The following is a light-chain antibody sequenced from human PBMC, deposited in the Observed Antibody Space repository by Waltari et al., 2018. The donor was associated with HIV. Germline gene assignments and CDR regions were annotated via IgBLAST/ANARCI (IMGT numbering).Light chain of an antibody. J-gene: IGLJ2*01. CDR2: DVS. V-gene: IGLV2-14*03. CDR1: SSDVGGHNY. Sequence: QSALTQPPSVSGSPGQSITISCTGTSSDVGGHNYVSWYQQHPGKAPKLMIYDVSNRPSGVSNRFSGSKSGNTASLTISGLQAEDEADYYCSSYTSSSTVVFGGGTKLTVL. CDR3: SSYTSSSTVV.